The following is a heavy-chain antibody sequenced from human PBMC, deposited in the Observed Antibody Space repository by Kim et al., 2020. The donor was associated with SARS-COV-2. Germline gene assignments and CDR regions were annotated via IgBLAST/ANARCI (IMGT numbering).Heavy chain of an antibody. J-gene: IGHJ4*02. D-gene: IGHD3-10*01. Sequence: GGSLRLSCAASGFTFSTYAMSWVRQAPGKGLEWFSAISSSDGITYYADSVKGRFTISRDNSKNTLYLQMNSLRAEDTAVYYCAKVKRFGATPSPFWGQGTLVTVSS. CDR1: GFTFSTYA. CDR2: ISSSDGIT. CDR3: AKVKRFGATPSPF. V-gene: IGHV3-23*01.